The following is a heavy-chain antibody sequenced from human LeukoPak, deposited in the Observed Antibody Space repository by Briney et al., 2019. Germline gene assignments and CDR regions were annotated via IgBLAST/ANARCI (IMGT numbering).Heavy chain of an antibody. V-gene: IGHV4-61*01. Sequence: SETLSLTCTVSGGSVSSDSYYWTWIRQPPGKGLEWIGYIYYSWGTNYNPSLKSRLTISLDTSKNQFSLKLNSVTTADTAVYYCARAAVAGDFFDYWGQGTLVTVSS. D-gene: IGHD6-19*01. J-gene: IGHJ4*02. CDR2: IYYSWGT. CDR1: GGSVSSDSYY. CDR3: ARAAVAGDFFDY.